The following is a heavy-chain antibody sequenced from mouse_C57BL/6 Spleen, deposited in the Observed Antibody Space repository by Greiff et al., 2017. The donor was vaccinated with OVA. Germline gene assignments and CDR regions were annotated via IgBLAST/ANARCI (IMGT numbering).Heavy chain of an antibody. Sequence: EVHLVESGGGLVKPGGSLKLSCAASGFTFSDYGMHWVRQAPEKGLEWVAYISSGSSTIYYADTVKGRFTISSDNAKNTLFLQMTSLRSEDTAMYYCARGGGPKAMDYWGQGTSVTVSS. V-gene: IGHV5-17*01. J-gene: IGHJ4*01. CDR2: ISSGSSTI. CDR3: ARGGGPKAMDY. CDR1: GFTFSDYG.